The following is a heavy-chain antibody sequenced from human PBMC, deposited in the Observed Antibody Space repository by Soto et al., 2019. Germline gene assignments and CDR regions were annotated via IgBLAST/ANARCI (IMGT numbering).Heavy chain of an antibody. CDR3: AKTGHIVLVPADKNWLDS. V-gene: IGHV3-9*01. CDR2: VSWSSGSI. CDR1: GFRFDDYA. J-gene: IGHJ5*01. Sequence: PGGSLRLSCAASGFRFDDYAMHCVRQAPGKGLEWVSGVSWSSGSIGYAASVKGRFTISRDNSKNTVFLQVNSLRAEDTAIYYCAKTGHIVLVPADKNWLDSWGQGTLVTVSS. D-gene: IGHD2-2*01.